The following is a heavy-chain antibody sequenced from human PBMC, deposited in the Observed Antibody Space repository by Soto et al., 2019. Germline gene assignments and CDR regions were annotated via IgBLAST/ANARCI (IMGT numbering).Heavy chain of an antibody. J-gene: IGHJ4*02. CDR2: IIPILVMA. CDR3: ARGVSGGNTNEY. Sequence: QVQLVQAGAEVKKPGSAVKVSCKVSGGTFSSYTISLVRQAPVQGLEWMGRIIPILVMAKYAQKCEGRVTITEEKSTSTEYMELSSLRSEDTAVYDCARGVSGGNTNEYWGQGTLVTVSS. D-gene: IGHD2-15*01. V-gene: IGHV1-69*02. CDR1: GGTFSSYT.